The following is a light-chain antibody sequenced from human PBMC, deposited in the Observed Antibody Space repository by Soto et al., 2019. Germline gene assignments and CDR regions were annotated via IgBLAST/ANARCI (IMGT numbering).Light chain of an antibody. J-gene: IGKJ1*01. Sequence: EVVMTQSPATLSVSPGERATLSCRASETVATNLAWYQQKPGQAPRLLISGASTRATGIPDRFSGSGSGTDFTLTISRLEPEDFAVYYCQQYGSSPTTFGQGTKVEIK. CDR2: GAS. CDR3: QQYGSSPTT. CDR1: ETVATN. V-gene: IGKV3-20*01.